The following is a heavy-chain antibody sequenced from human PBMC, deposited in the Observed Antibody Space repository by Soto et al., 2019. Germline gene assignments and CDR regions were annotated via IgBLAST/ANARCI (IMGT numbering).Heavy chain of an antibody. CDR3: ARHIAPVDY. V-gene: IGHV4-59*01. D-gene: IGHD2-21*01. J-gene: IGHJ4*02. CDR2: IYYSGST. CDR1: GGSISSYY. Sequence: QVQLQESGPGLVKPSETLSLTCTVSGGSISSYYWSWIRQPPGKGLEWIGYIYYSGSTNYNPSLKSRVTISVDTSKNQFSLKLSSVTAADTAVYYCARHIAPVDYWGQGTLVTVSS.